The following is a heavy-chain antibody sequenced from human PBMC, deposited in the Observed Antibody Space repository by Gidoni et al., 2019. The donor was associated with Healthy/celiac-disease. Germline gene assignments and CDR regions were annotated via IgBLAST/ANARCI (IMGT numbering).Heavy chain of an antibody. J-gene: IGHJ5*02. D-gene: IGHD3-10*01. CDR2: ISSSSSTI. V-gene: IGHV3-48*01. CDR3: ARLKVRGAPNP. CDR1: GFTFSSYS. Sequence: EVQLVESGGGLVQPGGSLRLSCAASGFTFSSYSMNWVRQAPGKGLEWVSYISSSSSTIYYADSVKGRFTISRDNAKNSLYLQMNSLRAEDTAVYYCARLKVRGAPNPWGQGTLVTVSS.